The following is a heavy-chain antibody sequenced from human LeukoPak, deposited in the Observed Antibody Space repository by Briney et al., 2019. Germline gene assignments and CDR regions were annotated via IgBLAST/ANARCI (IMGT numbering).Heavy chain of an antibody. V-gene: IGHV3-30*02. CDR2: IRYDGSNK. J-gene: IGHJ4*02. CDR3: AKGDQWELPFDY. D-gene: IGHD1-26*01. CDR1: GFTFSSYG. Sequence: GGSLRLSCAAPGFTFSSYGVHWVRQAPGKGLEWVAFIRYDGSNKYYADSVKGRFTISRDNSKNTLYLQMNSLRAEDTAVYYCAKGDQWELPFDYWGQGTLVTVSS.